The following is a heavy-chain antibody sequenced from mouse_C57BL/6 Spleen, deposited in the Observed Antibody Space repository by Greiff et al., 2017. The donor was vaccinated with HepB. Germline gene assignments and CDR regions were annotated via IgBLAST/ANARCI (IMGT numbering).Heavy chain of an antibody. J-gene: IGHJ2*01. CDR2: IYPGDGDT. Sequence: QVHVKQSGAELVKPGASVKISCKASGYAFSSYWMNWVKQRPGTGLEWIGQIYPGDGDTNYNGKFKGKATLTADKSSSTAYMQLSSLTSEDSAVYFCARDRSGSGYFDYWGQGTTLTVSS. D-gene: IGHD3-2*02. V-gene: IGHV1-80*01. CDR3: ARDRSGSGYFDY. CDR1: GYAFSSYW.